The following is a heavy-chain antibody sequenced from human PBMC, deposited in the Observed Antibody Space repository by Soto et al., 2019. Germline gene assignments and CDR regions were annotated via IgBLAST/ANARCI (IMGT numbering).Heavy chain of an antibody. CDR1: GYSFTSYW. V-gene: IGHV5-10-1*01. CDR3: ARTSMQSRGYSYGHGGMDV. CDR2: IDPSDSYT. Sequence: EVQLVQSGAEVKKPGESLRISCKGSGYSFTSYWISWVRQMPGKGLEWMGRIDPSDSYTNYSPSFQDHVTISADKSLSTAHLQWSSLKASDTAMYYCARTSMQSRGYSYGHGGMDVWGQGTTVTVSS. J-gene: IGHJ6*02. D-gene: IGHD5-18*01.